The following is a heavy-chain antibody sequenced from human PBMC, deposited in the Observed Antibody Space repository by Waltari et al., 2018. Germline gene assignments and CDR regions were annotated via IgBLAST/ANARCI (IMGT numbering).Heavy chain of an antibody. CDR2: IYPGDSDT. CDR1: GYRFTTYW. V-gene: IGHV5-51*03. CDR3: ARSRGPGGHIQFDY. Sequence: EVQLVHSGAEVKKPGESLKISCTASGYRFTTYWIGWVRQMPGKGLEWMGIIYPGDSDTRYSPSFQGHVTISVDKSISTAYLQWSSLKASDTAMYYCARSRGPGGHIQFDYWGKGNLVTVSS. D-gene: IGHD2-8*02. J-gene: IGHJ4*02.